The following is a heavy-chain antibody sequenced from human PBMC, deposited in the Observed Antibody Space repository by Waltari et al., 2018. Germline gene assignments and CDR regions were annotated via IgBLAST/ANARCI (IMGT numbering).Heavy chain of an antibody. CDR2: LYYSGKT. Sequence: QLQLQESGPGLVKPSETLSLTCTVSGGSISSQSYYWGWIRQSPGKGLEWIGTLYYSGKTYYNLSLRSRVTLSVDTSKNQFSLKLSSVSAADTAVYYCARENSNGWSTLYYMDVWGKGTTVTISS. CDR1: GGSISSQSYY. V-gene: IGHV4-39*07. J-gene: IGHJ6*03. D-gene: IGHD6-19*01. CDR3: ARENSNGWSTLYYMDV.